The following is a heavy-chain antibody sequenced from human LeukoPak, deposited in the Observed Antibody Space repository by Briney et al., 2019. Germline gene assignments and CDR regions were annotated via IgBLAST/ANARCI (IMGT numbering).Heavy chain of an antibody. CDR3: ARVSYSSSWSRAFDI. D-gene: IGHD6-13*01. Sequence: PSETLSLTCTVSGGSISSSSYYWGWIRQPPGKGLEWIGSIYYSGSTYYNPSLKSRVTISVDTSKNQFSLKLNSVTAADTAVYYCARVSYSSSWSRAFDIWSQGTMVTVSS. J-gene: IGHJ3*02. V-gene: IGHV4-39*07. CDR2: IYYSGST. CDR1: GGSISSSSYY.